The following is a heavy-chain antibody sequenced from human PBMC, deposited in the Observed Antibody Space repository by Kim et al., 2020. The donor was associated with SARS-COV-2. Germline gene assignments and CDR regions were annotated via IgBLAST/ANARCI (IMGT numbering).Heavy chain of an antibody. V-gene: IGHV3-13*01. CDR2: IGTAGDT. D-gene: IGHD3-9*01. J-gene: IGHJ6*02. CDR3: ARELRYFDWLLVPLGFGMDV. CDR1: GFTFSSYD. Sequence: GGSLRLSCAASGFTFSSYDMHWVRQATGKGLEWVSAIGTAGDTYYPGSVKGRFTISRENAKNSFYLQMNSLRAGDTAVYYCARELRYFDWLLVPLGFGMDVWGQGTTVTVSS.